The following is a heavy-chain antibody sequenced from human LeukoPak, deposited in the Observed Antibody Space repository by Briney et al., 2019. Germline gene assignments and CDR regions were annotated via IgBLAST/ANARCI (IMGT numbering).Heavy chain of an antibody. D-gene: IGHD5-18*01. V-gene: IGHV1-69*06. CDR2: IIPIFGTA. CDR3: ASTAQTDYYYYMDV. Sequence: GASVKVSCKASGGTFSSYAMSWVRQAPGQGLEWMGGIIPIFGTANYAQKFQGRVTITADKSTSTAYMELSSLRSEDTAVYYCASTAQTDYYYYMDVWGKGTTVTVSS. CDR1: GGTFSSYA. J-gene: IGHJ6*03.